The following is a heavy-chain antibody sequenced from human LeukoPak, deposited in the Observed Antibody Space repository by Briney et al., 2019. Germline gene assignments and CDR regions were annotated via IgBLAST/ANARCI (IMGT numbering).Heavy chain of an antibody. CDR1: GFTFSSYE. Sequence: GGSLRLSCAASGFTFSSYEMNWVRQAPGKGLEWVSYISSSGSTIYYADSVKGRFTISRDNAKNSLYLQMNSLRAEDTAVYYCARGAGYCSGGSCYYGFPFDPWGQGTLVTVSS. CDR3: ARGAGYCSGGSCYYGFPFDP. CDR2: ISSSGSTI. J-gene: IGHJ5*02. V-gene: IGHV3-48*03. D-gene: IGHD2-15*01.